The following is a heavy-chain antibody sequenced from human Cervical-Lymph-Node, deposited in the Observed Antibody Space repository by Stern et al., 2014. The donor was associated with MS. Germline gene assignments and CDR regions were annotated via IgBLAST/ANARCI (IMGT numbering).Heavy chain of an antibody. Sequence: QLQLQESGPGLVKPSQTLSLTCTVSSGSIRRGGYYWSWIRQHPGKGLEWIGHIHYSGNTYYNPSLMRRVIISVDTSKSQFSLKLTSVTVADTAVYYCARMGTSLDYWGLGTLVTVSS. CDR3: ARMGTSLDY. V-gene: IGHV4-31*03. CDR1: SGSIRRGGYY. J-gene: IGHJ4*02. D-gene: IGHD1-14*01. CDR2: IHYSGNT.